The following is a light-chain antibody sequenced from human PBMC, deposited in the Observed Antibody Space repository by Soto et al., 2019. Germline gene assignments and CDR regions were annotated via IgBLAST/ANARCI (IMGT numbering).Light chain of an antibody. Sequence: EIVMTQSPATLSVSPGERATLSCMASQSISSNLAWYQQKPGQAPRLLIFGPSTTATGIPVRFSGSGSGTEFTLTISSLQTEDFAVYHCQHYNAQPLTFGGGTKVEIK. V-gene: IGKV3-15*01. J-gene: IGKJ4*01. CDR1: QSISSN. CDR3: QHYNAQPLT. CDR2: GPS.